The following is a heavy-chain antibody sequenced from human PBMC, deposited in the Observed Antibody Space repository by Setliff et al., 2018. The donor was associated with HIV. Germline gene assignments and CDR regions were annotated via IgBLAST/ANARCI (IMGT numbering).Heavy chain of an antibody. D-gene: IGHD1-26*01. CDR2: INAFTGKT. CDR1: GYTFSNYG. Sequence: ASVKVSCKASGYTFSNYGLSWVRQAPGQGLAWVGWINAFTGKTHYAQDFQGRVTVTTGTSTDTYYMELRSLRSDDTAIYYCAACVLQSGGLTGSYPGGFDYWGQGSLVTVSS. V-gene: IGHV1-18*01. CDR3: AACVLQSGGLTGSYPGGFDY. J-gene: IGHJ4*02.